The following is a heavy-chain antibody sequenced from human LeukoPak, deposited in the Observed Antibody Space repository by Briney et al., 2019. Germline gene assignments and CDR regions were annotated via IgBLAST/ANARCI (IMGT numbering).Heavy chain of an antibody. CDR1: GFTFSGSA. J-gene: IGHJ4*02. CDR3: TGNYYGSGSYADFDY. V-gene: IGHV3-73*01. D-gene: IGHD3-10*01. CDR2: IRGTANGYAT. Sequence: GGSLRLSCAASGFTFSGSALHWVRQPSGKGLEWVGRIRGTANGYATAYAASVKGRFTISRDDSKNTAYLQMDSLKTEDTAVYYCTGNYYGSGSYADFDYWGQGTLVTVSS.